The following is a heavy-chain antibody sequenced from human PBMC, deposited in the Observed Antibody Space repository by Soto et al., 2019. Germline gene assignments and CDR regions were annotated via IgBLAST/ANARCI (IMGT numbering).Heavy chain of an antibody. CDR1: GFTFNSYY. V-gene: IGHV3-7*01. D-gene: IGHD7-27*01. CDR2: INQDGSQK. CDR3: AKDGDGDRSPPFDY. Sequence: GGSLRLSCAASGFTFNSYYMSWVRQAPGRGLEWVAIINQDGSQKYYVDPVKGRFSISRDNAKNSLYLQMNSLRVEDTAIHYCAKDGDGDRSPPFDYWGQGT. J-gene: IGHJ4*02.